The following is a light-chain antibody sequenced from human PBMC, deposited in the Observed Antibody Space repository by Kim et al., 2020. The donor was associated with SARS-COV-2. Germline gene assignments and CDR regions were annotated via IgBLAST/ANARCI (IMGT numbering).Light chain of an antibody. V-gene: IGLV3-9*01. J-gene: IGLJ3*02. CDR1: NIGSKN. Sequence: SVALGQTARITCGGNNIGSKNVHWYQQKPGQAPVLVIYRDSNRPSGIPERFSGSNSGNTATLTISRAQAGDEADYYCQVWDSSTRVFGGGTQLTV. CDR3: QVWDSSTRV. CDR2: RDS.